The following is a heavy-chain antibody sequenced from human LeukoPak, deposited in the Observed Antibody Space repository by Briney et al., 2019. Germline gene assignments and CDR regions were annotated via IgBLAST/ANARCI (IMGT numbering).Heavy chain of an antibody. CDR1: GFTFSNAW. CDR3: TTFRGYGYFDL. D-gene: IGHD5-12*01. V-gene: IGHV3-15*07. Sequence: GGSLRLSWAASGFTFSNAWMNWVGKAPGKGLEWVGRIKSKTDGGTTDYAAPVKGRFTISRDDSKNTLYLQMNSLKTEDTAVYYCTTFRGYGYFDLWGRGALVTVSS. J-gene: IGHJ2*01. CDR2: IKSKTDGGTT.